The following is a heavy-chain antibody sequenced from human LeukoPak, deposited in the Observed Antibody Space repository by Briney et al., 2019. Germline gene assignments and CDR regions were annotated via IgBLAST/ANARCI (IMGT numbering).Heavy chain of an antibody. V-gene: IGHV3-7*01. CDR2: IKRDGSDN. J-gene: IGHJ4*02. D-gene: IGHD2-2*01. CDR3: ARSEYQLLFY. Sequence: GGSLRLSCAASGFTFSNYWMSWVRQAPGKGLEWVANIKRDGSDNYYVGSVEGRFTISRDNAKNSLYLQMNSLRAEDTAVYYCARSEYQLLFYWGQGTLVTVSS. CDR1: GFTFSNYW.